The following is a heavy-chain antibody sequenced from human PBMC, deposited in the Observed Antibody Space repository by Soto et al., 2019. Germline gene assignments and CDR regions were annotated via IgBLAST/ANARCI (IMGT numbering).Heavy chain of an antibody. CDR1: GGSINSYY. CDR3: ARSRPGGGTHAFDI. V-gene: IGHV4-59*08. Sequence: PSETLSLTCTVSGGSINSYYWSWIRQPPGKGLEWIGYIYYSGSTNYNPSLKSRVTISVDTSKNQFSLQLNSATPDDTAVYYCARSRPGGGTHAFDIWGQGTMVTVSS. CDR2: IYYSGST. D-gene: IGHD2-15*01. J-gene: IGHJ3*02.